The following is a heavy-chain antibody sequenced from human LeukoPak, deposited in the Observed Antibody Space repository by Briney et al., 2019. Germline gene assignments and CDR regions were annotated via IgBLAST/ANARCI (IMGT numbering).Heavy chain of an antibody. V-gene: IGHV4-61*08. CDR1: GGSISSGGYS. J-gene: IGHJ4*02. CDR3: ARLYTRGRGPDY. CDR2: FCYSGST. Sequence: PSETLSLTCAVSGGSISSGGYSWSWIRQPPGKGLEWIGYFCYSGSTNYNPSLKSRVTISVDTSKNQFSLKLSSVTAADTAVYYCARLYTRGRGPDYWGQGALVTVSS. D-gene: IGHD3-16*01.